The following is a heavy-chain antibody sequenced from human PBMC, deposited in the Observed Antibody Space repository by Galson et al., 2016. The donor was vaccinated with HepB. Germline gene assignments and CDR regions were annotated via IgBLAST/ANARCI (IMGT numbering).Heavy chain of an antibody. CDR2: ISHSGNTR. CDR1: GFSFSDFH. CDR3: ARDVNNWTGDRRLFDL. V-gene: IGHV3-11*01. J-gene: IGHJ4*02. Sequence: SLRLSCAASGFSFSDFHMSWIRQPPGKALEWISYISHSGNTREYADSVKGRFTVSRDNNKNSVYLQPNSLRAEDTALYYCARDVNNWTGDRRLFDLWGQGTLVAVSS. D-gene: IGHD1-1*01.